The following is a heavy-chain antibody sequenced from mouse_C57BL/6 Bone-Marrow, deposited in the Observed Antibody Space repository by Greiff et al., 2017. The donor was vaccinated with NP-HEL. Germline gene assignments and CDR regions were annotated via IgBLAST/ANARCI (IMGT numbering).Heavy chain of an antibody. D-gene: IGHD2-3*01. CDR2: IYPGSGST. J-gene: IGHJ3*01. Sequence: VQLQQPGAELVKPGASVKMSCKASGYTFTSYWITWVKQRPGQGLEWIGDIYPGSGSTNYNEKFKSKATLTVDTSSSTAYMQLSSMPSEDSTVYYCASGDGYFAWFAYWGQGTLVTVSA. V-gene: IGHV1-55*01. CDR1: GYTFTSYW. CDR3: ASGDGYFAWFAY.